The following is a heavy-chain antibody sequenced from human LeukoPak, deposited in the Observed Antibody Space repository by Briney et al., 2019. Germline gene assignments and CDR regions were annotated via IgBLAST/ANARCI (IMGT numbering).Heavy chain of an antibody. Sequence: GGSLRLSCAASGFTFGSYAMSWVRQAPGKGLEWVSTIRGGGDSTYYADSLKGRFTISRDNSQNTLYLQMNGLRGEDTAIYYCAKDTGTSCPGDYWGQGTLVTVSS. CDR2: IRGGGDST. D-gene: IGHD2-2*01. V-gene: IGHV3-23*01. CDR1: GFTFGSYA. J-gene: IGHJ4*02. CDR3: AKDTGTSCPGDY.